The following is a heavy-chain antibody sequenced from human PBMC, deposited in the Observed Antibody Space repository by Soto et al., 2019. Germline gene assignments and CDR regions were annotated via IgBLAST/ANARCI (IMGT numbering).Heavy chain of an antibody. CDR3: IWVDVLCDGCCCYGIPLDV. V-gene: IGHV3-66*01. Sequence: PGGPLRLSCKAYGFTVSSKHMTCVPQAPGKGLEGVSLIPSGGTTYYANPVKGRFTISRDTSEKTLHPQIDSLRVEDTETYYIIWVDVLCDGCCCYGIPLDVWGEGTTVTVAS. J-gene: IGHJ6*02. D-gene: IGHD2-15*01. CDR2: IPSGGTT. CDR1: GFTVSSKH.